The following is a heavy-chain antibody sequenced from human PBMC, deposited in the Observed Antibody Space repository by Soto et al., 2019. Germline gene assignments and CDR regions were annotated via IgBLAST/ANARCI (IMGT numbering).Heavy chain of an antibody. CDR3: AKDSNGIAAGSGGWFDP. CDR1: GFDFNTYG. J-gene: IGHJ5*02. CDR2: ISFAGGSQ. D-gene: IGHD6-13*01. V-gene: IGHV3-30*18. Sequence: QVQLVESGGGVVQPGRSLRLSCAASGFDFNTYGLHWVRQAPGKGLEWVAAISFAGGSQYYADSVKGRFTVSRDKSNSTLYLQMTSLGAEDTATYFCAKDSNGIAAGSGGWFDPWGPGTLVIVSS.